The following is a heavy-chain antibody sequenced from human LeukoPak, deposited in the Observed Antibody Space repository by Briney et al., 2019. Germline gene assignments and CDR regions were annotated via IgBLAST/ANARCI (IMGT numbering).Heavy chain of an antibody. CDR2: IWYGGTKK. D-gene: IGHD6-6*01. V-gene: IGHV3-30*02. CDR1: GFTFSSHG. Sequence: GGSLRLSCAASGFTFSSHGMHWVRQAPGQGLKWVATIWYGGTKKFYADHVKGRFTISRDNSENMLYLQMSRLTGEDAGTYYCAKDKGPHISSSDFWGQGTVVTVSS. J-gene: IGHJ1*01. CDR3: AKDKGPHISSSDF.